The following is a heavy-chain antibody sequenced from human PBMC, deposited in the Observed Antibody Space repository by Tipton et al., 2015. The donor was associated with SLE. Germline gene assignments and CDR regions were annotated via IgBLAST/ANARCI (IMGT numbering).Heavy chain of an antibody. Sequence: TLSLTCTVSGGSISSHYWSWIRQPPGKGLEWIGYIYYSGSTNYNPSLKSRVTISVDTSKNQFSLKLSSVTAADTAVYYCAGELGNDAFDIWGLGTTVTVSS. CDR2: IYYSGST. J-gene: IGHJ3*02. D-gene: IGHD7-27*01. CDR1: GGSISSHY. CDR3: AGELGNDAFDI. V-gene: IGHV4-59*11.